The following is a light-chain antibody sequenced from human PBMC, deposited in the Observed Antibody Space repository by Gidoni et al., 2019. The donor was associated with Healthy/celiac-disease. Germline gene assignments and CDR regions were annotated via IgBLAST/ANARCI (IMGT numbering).Light chain of an antibody. Sequence: LSCRASQSVSSNLAWYQQKPGQAPRLLIYGASTRATGIPARFSGSGSGTEFTLTISSLQSEDFAVYYCQQYNNWPLFTFGPXTKVDIK. V-gene: IGKV3-15*01. CDR1: QSVSSN. CDR3: QQYNNWPLFT. J-gene: IGKJ3*01. CDR2: GAS.